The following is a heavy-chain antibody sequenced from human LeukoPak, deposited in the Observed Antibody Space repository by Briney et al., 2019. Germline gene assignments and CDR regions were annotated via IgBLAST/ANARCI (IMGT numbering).Heavy chain of an antibody. CDR2: LNGDGNTT. J-gene: IGHJ4*02. D-gene: IGHD2-15*01. CDR1: GFTFSSYW. CDR3: VREARNCSGGTCHSRSFDY. V-gene: IGHV3-74*01. Sequence: PGGSLGLSCAASGFTFSSYWMHWVRQAPGKGLEWVSRLNGDGNTTTYADYVKGRLSISRDNAKNTLFLQMGGLRAEDTAVYYCVREARNCSGGTCHSRSFDYWGQGTLVTVSS.